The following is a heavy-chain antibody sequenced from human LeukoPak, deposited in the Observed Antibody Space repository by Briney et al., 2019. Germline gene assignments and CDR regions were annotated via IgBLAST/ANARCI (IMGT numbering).Heavy chain of an antibody. CDR2: IYSGGST. CDR1: GFTVSSNY. D-gene: IGHD4-11*01. CDR3: ARNDYSNNEYFQH. V-gene: IGHV3-66*01. Sequence: LTGGSLRLSCAASGFTVSSNYMSWVRQAPGKGLEWVSVIYSGGSTYYADSVKGRFTISRDNSKNTPYLQMNSLRAEDTAVYYCARNDYSNNEYFQHWGQGTLVTVSS. J-gene: IGHJ1*01.